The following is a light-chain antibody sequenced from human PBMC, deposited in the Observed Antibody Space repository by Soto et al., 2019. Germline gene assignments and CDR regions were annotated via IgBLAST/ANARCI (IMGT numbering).Light chain of an antibody. CDR3: NSYTNTNTLPV. CDR2: GVT. CDR1: SGDFGNYNY. Sequence: HSALTQPASVSGSPGQSITISCTGASGDFGNYNYVSWYQQHPGKAPQLLIFGVTNRPSGVSNRFSGSKSDNTASLTISGLQADDEAEYYCNSYTNTNTLPVFGTGTKVTVL. J-gene: IGLJ1*01. V-gene: IGLV2-14*01.